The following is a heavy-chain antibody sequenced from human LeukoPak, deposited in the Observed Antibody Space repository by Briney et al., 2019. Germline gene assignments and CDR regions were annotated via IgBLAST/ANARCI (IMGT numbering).Heavy chain of an antibody. J-gene: IGHJ3*02. CDR3: ARQVGARALDAFDI. D-gene: IGHD1-26*01. Sequence: GGTLRLSCAVSVFTLADYGISWVGRAPAQGVEWGCVINWNGGSTGYADSVKGRFTISRDNAKNSLYLQMNSLRAEDTALYYCARQVGARALDAFDIWGQGTMVTVSS. CDR1: VFTLADYG. V-gene: IGHV3-20*04. CDR2: INWNGGST.